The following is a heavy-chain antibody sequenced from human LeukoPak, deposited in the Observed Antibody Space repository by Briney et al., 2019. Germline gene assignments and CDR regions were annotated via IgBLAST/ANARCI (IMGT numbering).Heavy chain of an antibody. Sequence: QTGGSLRLSCAASGFTFSSYWMSWVRQAPGKGLEWVANIKQDGSEKYYVDSGKGRFTISRNNAKNSLYLQMNSLRTEDTAVYYCARLTVGATKDYWGQGTLVTVSS. J-gene: IGHJ4*02. V-gene: IGHV3-7*01. CDR3: ARLTVGATKDY. D-gene: IGHD1-26*01. CDR2: IKQDGSEK. CDR1: GFTFSSYW.